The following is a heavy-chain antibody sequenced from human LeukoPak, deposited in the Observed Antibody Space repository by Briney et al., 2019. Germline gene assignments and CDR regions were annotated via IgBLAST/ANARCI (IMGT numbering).Heavy chain of an antibody. CDR1: GFTFSSYA. CDR2: ISGSGGST. V-gene: IGHV3-23*01. Sequence: PGGSLRLSCAASGFTFSSYAMSWVRQAPGKGLEWVSAISGSGGSTYYADPVKGRFTISRDNSKNTLYLQMNSLRAEDTAVYYCTWMGATMGYYFDYWGQGTLVTVSS. J-gene: IGHJ4*02. CDR3: TWMGATMGYYFDY. D-gene: IGHD1-26*01.